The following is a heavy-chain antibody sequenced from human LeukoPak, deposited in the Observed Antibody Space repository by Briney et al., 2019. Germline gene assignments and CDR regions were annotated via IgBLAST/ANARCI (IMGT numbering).Heavy chain of an antibody. CDR3: AREAVTRNYFDY. CDR2: IYSGGST. J-gene: IGHJ4*02. V-gene: IGHV3-53*01. CDR1: GFTVSSNY. D-gene: IGHD4-17*01. Sequence: SGGSLRLSCAASGFTVSSNYMNWVRQAPGKGLEWVAVIYSGGSTYYADSVKGRFTISTDNSKNTLFLQMNSLRAEDTAVYNCAREAVTRNYFDYWGQGTLVTVSS.